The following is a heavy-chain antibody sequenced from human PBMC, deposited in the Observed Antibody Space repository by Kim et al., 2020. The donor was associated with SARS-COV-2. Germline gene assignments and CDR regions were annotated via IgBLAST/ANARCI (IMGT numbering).Heavy chain of an antibody. V-gene: IGHV4-39*01. CDR3: ARGGNWNYNFDY. J-gene: IGHJ4*02. D-gene: IGHD1-7*01. Sequence: SETLSLTCTVSGGSISSSSYYWGWIRQPPGKGLEWIGSIYYSGSTYYNPSLKSRVTISVDTSKNQFSLKLSSVTAADTAVYYCARGGNWNYNFDYWGQGTLVTVSS. CDR1: GGSISSSSYY. CDR2: IYYSGST.